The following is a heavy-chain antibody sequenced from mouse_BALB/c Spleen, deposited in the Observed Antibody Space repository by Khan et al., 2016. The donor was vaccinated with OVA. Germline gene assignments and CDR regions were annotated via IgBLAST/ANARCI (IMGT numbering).Heavy chain of an antibody. CDR2: LSYRGST. V-gene: IGHV3-2*02. CDR1: GYSITSGYG. CDR3: ARTAMIKY. J-gene: IGHJ2*01. D-gene: IGHD1-2*01. Sequence: EVQLQESGPGLVKPSQSLSLTCTVTGYSITSGYGWNWIRQFPGNKLEWMGYLSYRGSTNYNPPLKSRISINRATSKNQFFLQLNSVTTEDTATYNCARTAMIKYWGQGTTLTVSS.